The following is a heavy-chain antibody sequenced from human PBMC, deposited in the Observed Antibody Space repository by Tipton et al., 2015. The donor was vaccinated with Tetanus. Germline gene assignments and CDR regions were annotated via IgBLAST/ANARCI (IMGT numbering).Heavy chain of an antibody. V-gene: IGHV4-31*03. CDR1: GVSISNGGYY. Sequence: TLSLTCTVSGVSISNGGYYWSWIRQHPGKGLEWIGYIYHRGNTYHNPSLKSRLSISVDTLNNQFSLNLRSVTAADTAVYYCAALSAVFRSSEWVPSNFDYWGQGTLVPVAP. CDR3: AALSAVFRSSEWVPSNFDY. J-gene: IGHJ4*02. D-gene: IGHD2/OR15-2a*01. CDR2: IYHRGNT.